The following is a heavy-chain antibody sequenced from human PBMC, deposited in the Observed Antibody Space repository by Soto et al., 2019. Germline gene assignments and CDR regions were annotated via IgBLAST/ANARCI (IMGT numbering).Heavy chain of an antibody. CDR3: ARVSGHYYYGVDV. CDR1: GGSISNGDYY. Sequence: QVQLQESGPGLVKPSETLSLTCNVFGGSISNGDYYWIWSRQPPGKGLQYIGYIYCGGNTNYNPSIKSRLTMSTDRSATRLSLTLTSVTAADTAVYYCARVSGHYYYGVDVWGQGTTVIVSS. V-gene: IGHV4-30-4*01. J-gene: IGHJ6*02. CDR2: IYCGGNT.